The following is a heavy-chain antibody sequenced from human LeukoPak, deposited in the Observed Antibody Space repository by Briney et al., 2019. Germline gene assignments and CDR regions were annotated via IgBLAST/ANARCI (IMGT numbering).Heavy chain of an antibody. CDR3: ARVYGLGGYSTGDFDY. J-gene: IGHJ4*02. Sequence: ASVNVSCKASGYTFTIYDINWVRQATGQGLEWMGWMNPNSGNTGYAQKFQVRVTMTRNTSISTAYMELSRLRSDDTAVYYCARVYGLGGYSTGDFDYWGQGNLVTVSS. D-gene: IGHD3-3*01. CDR2: MNPNSGNT. V-gene: IGHV1-8*01. CDR1: GYTFTIYD.